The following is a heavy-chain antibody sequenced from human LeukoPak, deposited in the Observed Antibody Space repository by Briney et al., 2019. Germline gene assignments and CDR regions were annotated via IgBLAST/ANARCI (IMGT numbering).Heavy chain of an antibody. V-gene: IGHV3-53*04. Sequence: GGSLRLSCAASGFTVSSSYMSWVRQAPGKGLEWVSVIYGGGSTYYADSVKGRFTISRHNSKNTLYLQMNSLRAEDTAVYYCARGLHPPRDNTDYYYYGMDVWGQGTTVTVSS. CDR1: GFTVSSSY. CDR2: IYGGGST. D-gene: IGHD4-11*01. J-gene: IGHJ6*02. CDR3: ARGLHPPRDNTDYYYYGMDV.